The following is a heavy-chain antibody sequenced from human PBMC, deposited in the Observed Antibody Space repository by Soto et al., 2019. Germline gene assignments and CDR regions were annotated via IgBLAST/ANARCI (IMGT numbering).Heavy chain of an antibody. CDR3: VKGEYYYDGSAYYPFDY. J-gene: IGHJ4*02. Sequence: GGSLRLPCSGSVFIFSIYAIHWVRQAPGKGLEYVSFISTDGSRTHYADSVKGRFTISRDNSKNTAYLQMSSLRPEDTAVYYCVKGEYYYDGSAYYPFDYWGQGRMVTVSS. CDR2: ISTDGSRT. D-gene: IGHD3-22*01. V-gene: IGHV3-64D*06. CDR1: VFIFSIYA.